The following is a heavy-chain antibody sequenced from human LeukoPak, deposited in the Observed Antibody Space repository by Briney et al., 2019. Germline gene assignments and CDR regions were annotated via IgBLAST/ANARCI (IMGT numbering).Heavy chain of an antibody. CDR1: GFTFTTYW. D-gene: IGHD3-16*01. CDR2: INGDGSNS. CDR3: ARTSPTSHFDF. Sequence: PGGSLRLSCVASGFTFTTYWMHWVRQAPGKGLVWVSRINGDGSNSNYADSVKGRFTISRDNARNTLYLQMNGLRAEDTALYYCARTSPTSHFDFWGQGTLDTVSS. V-gene: IGHV3-74*01. J-gene: IGHJ4*02.